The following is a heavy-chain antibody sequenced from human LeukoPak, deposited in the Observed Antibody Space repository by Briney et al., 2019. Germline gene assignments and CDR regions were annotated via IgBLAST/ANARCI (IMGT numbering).Heavy chain of an antibody. CDR1: GFTVRSSY. Sequence: PGGSLRLSCAASGFTVRSSYMSWVRQAPGKGLEWVSVIYSGGSPDYADSAKGRFTISSDNSKNTLYLQINSLRVEDTAVYYCARDGADNSGYYFGSLWGQGTMVTVSS. J-gene: IGHJ3*01. CDR3: ARDGADNSGYYFGSL. D-gene: IGHD3-22*01. CDR2: IYSGGSP. V-gene: IGHV3-53*01.